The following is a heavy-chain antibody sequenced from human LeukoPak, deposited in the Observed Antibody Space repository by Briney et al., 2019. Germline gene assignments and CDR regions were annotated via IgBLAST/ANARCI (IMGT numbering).Heavy chain of an antibody. V-gene: IGHV3-11*06. CDR1: GFTFSDYY. D-gene: IGHD3-10*01. J-gene: IGHJ5*02. Sequence: GGSLRLSCAASGFTFSDYYMSWIRQAPGKGLEWVSYISSSSSYTNYADSVKGRFTISRDYAKNSLYLQMNSLRAEDTAVYYCARVQGFFGEPGWFDPWGQGTLVTVSS. CDR2: ISSSSSYT. CDR3: ARVQGFFGEPGWFDP.